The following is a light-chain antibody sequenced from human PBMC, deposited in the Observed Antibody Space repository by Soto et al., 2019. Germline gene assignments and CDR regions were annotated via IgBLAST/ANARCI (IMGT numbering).Light chain of an antibody. V-gene: IGKV1-5*03. CDR2: KAS. CDR1: QSISSW. Sequence: DIQMTQSPSTLSASVEDRVTITCRASQSISSWLAWYQQKPGKAPNLLIYKASSLESGVPSRFSGSGSGTEFTLTISSLQPDDFATYYCQQYAWTFGQGTKVEIK. CDR3: QQYAWT. J-gene: IGKJ1*01.